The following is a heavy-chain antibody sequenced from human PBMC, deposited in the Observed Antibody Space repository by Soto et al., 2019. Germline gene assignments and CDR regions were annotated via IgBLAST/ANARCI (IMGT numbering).Heavy chain of an antibody. V-gene: IGHV1-18*01. J-gene: IGHJ6*02. CDR2: ISAYNGNT. Sequence: QVQLVKSGAEVKKPGASVKVSCKASGYTFTSYGISWVRQAPGQGLEWMGWISAYNGNTNYAQKLQGRVTMTTDTSTSTAYMELRSLRSDDTAVYYCARDGGKLYYYYYGMDVWGQGTTVTVSS. D-gene: IGHD2-15*01. CDR1: GYTFTSYG. CDR3: ARDGGKLYYYYYGMDV.